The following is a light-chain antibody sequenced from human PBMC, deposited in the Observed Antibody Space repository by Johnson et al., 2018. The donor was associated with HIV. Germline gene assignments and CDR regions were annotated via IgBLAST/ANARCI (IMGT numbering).Light chain of an antibody. Sequence: QSVLTQPPSVSAAPGQKVTISCSGSSSNIGTNYVSWYQQLPGTAPKLLIYDNNKRPSGIPDRISGSKSGTSATLGITGLQTGDEADYYCGTWDSSLSAGEVFGTGTKFTVL. CDR2: DNN. V-gene: IGLV1-51*01. CDR3: GTWDSSLSAGEV. CDR1: SSNIGTNY. J-gene: IGLJ1*01.